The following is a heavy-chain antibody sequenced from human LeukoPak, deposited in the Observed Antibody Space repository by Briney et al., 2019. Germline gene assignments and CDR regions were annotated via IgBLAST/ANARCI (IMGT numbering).Heavy chain of an antibody. Sequence: ASVKVSCKASGYTFTSYYMHWVRQAPGQGLEWMGIINPSGGSTSYAQKFQGRVTMTRDMSTSTVYMELSSLRSEDTAVYYCARDLGDPYCSSTSCHPRGNYWGQGTLVTVSS. CDR3: ARDLGDPYCSSTSCHPRGNY. D-gene: IGHD2-2*01. V-gene: IGHV1-46*01. CDR1: GYTFTSYY. J-gene: IGHJ4*02. CDR2: INPSGGST.